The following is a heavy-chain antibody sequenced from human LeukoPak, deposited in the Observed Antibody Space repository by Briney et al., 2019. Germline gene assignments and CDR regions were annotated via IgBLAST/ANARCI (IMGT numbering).Heavy chain of an antibody. CDR2: INNDGDNT. D-gene: IGHD2-15*01. V-gene: IGHV3-23*01. J-gene: IGHJ5*02. CDR3: AQQLGYCSGGSCYFTS. CDR1: GFTFRTYA. Sequence: PGGSLRLSCAASGFTFRTYAMSWVRQTPGKGLEWVSAINNDGDNTYYADSVKGRFSVSRDNSKNTLHLQMNSLRAEDTAKYYCAQQLGYCSGGSCYFTSWGQGTLVIVSS.